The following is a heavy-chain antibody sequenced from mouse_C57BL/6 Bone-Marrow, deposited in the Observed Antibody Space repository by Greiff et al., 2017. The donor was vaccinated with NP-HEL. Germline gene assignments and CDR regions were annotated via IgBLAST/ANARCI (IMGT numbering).Heavy chain of an antibody. D-gene: IGHD2-4*01. Sequence: EVKVVESGGDLVKPGGSLKLSCAASGFTFSSYGMSWVRQTPDKRLEWVATISSGGSYTYYPDSVKGRFTISRDNAKNTLYLQMSSLKSEYTAMYYCASPYDYDVAWFAYWGQGTLVTVSA. CDR3: ASPYDYDVAWFAY. J-gene: IGHJ3*01. CDR2: ISSGGSYT. V-gene: IGHV5-6*01. CDR1: GFTFSSYG.